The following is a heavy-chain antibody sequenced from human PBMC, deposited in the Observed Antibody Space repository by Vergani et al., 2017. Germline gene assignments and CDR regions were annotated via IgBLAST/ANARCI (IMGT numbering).Heavy chain of an antibody. D-gene: IGHD3-10*01. CDR3: ARDSEVDLHRGVLTI. J-gene: IGHJ4*02. CDR1: GFSLTTSG. CDR2: IIGFSSFI. Sequence: EVQLVESGGGLVKPGGSLRLSCAASGFSLTTSGMNWVRQAPGKGLEWVSSIIGFSSFIYYAYSVMGRFTISRDNAKNSLYLQMNSLRAEDTAVYYCARDSEVDLHRGVLTIWGQGTLVTVSS. V-gene: IGHV3-21*01.